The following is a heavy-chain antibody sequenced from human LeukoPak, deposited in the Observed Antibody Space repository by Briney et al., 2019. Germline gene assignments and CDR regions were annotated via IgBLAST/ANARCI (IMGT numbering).Heavy chain of an antibody. CDR2: IYYTGTT. V-gene: IGHV4-59*01. Sequence: SETLSLTCSVSGGSISIYYWTWLRQIPGKGLEWVGYIYYTGTTNYNPLFESRATISVDTSKNQFSLKLTSVTAADTAVYFCARGEDFERYYLAYWGQGTLVTVSS. CDR1: GGSISIYY. D-gene: IGHD3-9*01. CDR3: ARGEDFERYYLAY. J-gene: IGHJ4*02.